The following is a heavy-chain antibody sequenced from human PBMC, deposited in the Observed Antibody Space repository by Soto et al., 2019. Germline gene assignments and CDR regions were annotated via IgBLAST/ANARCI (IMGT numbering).Heavy chain of an antibody. CDR2: TYYRSKWYN. D-gene: IGHD6-6*01. V-gene: IGHV6-1*01. CDR1: GDSVSSNSAA. Sequence: LSLTCAISGDSVSSNSAAWNWIRQSPSRGLEWLGRTYYRSKWYNDYAVSVKSRITINPDTSKNQFSLQLNSVTPEDTAVYYCAREEYSSSSKYYYYGMDVWGQGTTVTVSS. J-gene: IGHJ6*02. CDR3: AREEYSSSSKYYYYGMDV.